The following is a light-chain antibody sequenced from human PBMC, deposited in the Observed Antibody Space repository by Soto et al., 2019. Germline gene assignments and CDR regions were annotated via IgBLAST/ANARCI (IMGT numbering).Light chain of an antibody. CDR3: QVWDDSDHPYV. CDR1: NIGTKS. CDR2: DDS. Sequence: SYELTQPSSVSVAPGQTARITCGGNNIGTKSVHWYQQKPGQAPVLVAFDDSDRPSGIPERFSGSNSGNTATLTITRVEAGDEADFFCQVWDDSDHPYVFGSGTKLTVL. J-gene: IGLJ1*01. V-gene: IGLV3-21*02.